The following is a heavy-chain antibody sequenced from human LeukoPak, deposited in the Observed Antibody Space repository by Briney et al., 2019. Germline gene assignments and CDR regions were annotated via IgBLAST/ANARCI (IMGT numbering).Heavy chain of an antibody. J-gene: IGHJ4*02. CDR1: GFTFSSYA. CDR3: ARLGATSSGKYYFDY. Sequence: PGGSLRLSCAASGFTFSSYAMSWVRQAPGKGLEWVSAISGSGGSTYYADSVKGRFTISRDNSKNSLYLQMNSLRAEDMAVYYCARLGATSSGKYYFDYWGQGTLVTVSS. CDR2: ISGSGGST. D-gene: IGHD7-27*01. V-gene: IGHV3-23*01.